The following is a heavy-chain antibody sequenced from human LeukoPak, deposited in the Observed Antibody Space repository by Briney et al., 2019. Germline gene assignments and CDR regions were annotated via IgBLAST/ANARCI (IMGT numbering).Heavy chain of an antibody. V-gene: IGHV1-2*02. CDR3: ARDNFFSSGWHDFDS. Sequence: ASVKVSCKTSGYTFTGYYMHWVRQAPGQGFEWMGWINPNSGGTNYAQKFQGRVTMTRDTSISTAYMELSRLTSDDTAVYFCARDNFFSSGWHDFDSWGQGTLVTVSS. J-gene: IGHJ4*02. CDR2: INPNSGGT. D-gene: IGHD6-25*01. CDR1: GYTFTGYY.